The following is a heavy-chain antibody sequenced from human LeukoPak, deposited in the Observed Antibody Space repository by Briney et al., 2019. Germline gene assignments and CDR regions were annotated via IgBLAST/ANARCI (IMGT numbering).Heavy chain of an antibody. CDR2: INPNSGGT. CDR1: GYTFTGYY. D-gene: IGHD3-22*01. Sequence: GASVKVSCKASGYTFTGYYMHWVRQAPGQGLEWMGWINPNSGGTNYAQKFQGRVTMTRDTSISTAYMELSRLRSDDTAVYYCARETWEDSSVYSPYYYYYYMDVWGKGTTVTISS. J-gene: IGHJ6*03. CDR3: ARETWEDSSVYSPYYYYYYMDV. V-gene: IGHV1-2*02.